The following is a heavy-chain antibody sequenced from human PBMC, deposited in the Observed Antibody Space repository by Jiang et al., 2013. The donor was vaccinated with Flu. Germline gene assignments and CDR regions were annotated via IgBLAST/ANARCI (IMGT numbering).Heavy chain of an antibody. CDR2: ISYDGSNK. J-gene: IGHJ4*02. V-gene: IGHV3-30-3*01. CDR1: GFTFSSYA. CDR3: AKENHYGSGSYYRPADFDY. Sequence: QLVESGGGVVQPGRSLRLSCAASGFTFSSYAMHWVRQAPGKGLEWVAVISYDGSNKYYADSVKGRFTISRDNSKNTLYLQMNSLRAEDTAVYYCAKENHYGSGSYYRPADFDYWGQGTLVTVSS. D-gene: IGHD3-10*01.